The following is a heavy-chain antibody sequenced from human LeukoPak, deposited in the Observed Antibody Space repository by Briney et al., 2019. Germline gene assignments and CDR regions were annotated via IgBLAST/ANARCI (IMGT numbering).Heavy chain of an antibody. J-gene: IGHJ3*02. V-gene: IGHV3-21*01. D-gene: IGHD4-17*01. Sequence: GGSLRLSCAASGFTFSSYSMNWVRQAPGKGLEWVSSISSSSSYIYYADSVKGRFTISRDNAKNSLYLQMNSLRAEDTAVYYCARTIYRIHDYGDPDAFDIWGQGTMVTVSS. CDR2: ISSSSSYI. CDR3: ARTIYRIHDYGDPDAFDI. CDR1: GFTFSSYS.